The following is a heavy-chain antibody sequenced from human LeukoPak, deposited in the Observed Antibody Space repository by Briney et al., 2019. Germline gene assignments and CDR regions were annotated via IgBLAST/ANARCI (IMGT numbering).Heavy chain of an antibody. D-gene: IGHD2-15*01. Sequence: SETLSLTCAVYGGSFSGYYWSWIRQPPGKGLEWIGEINHSGSTNYNPSLKSRVTISVDTSKNQFPLKLSSVTAADTAVYYCATYCSGGSCYPEDAFDIWGQGTMVTVSS. J-gene: IGHJ3*02. V-gene: IGHV4-34*01. CDR1: GGSFSGYY. CDR2: INHSGST. CDR3: ATYCSGGSCYPEDAFDI.